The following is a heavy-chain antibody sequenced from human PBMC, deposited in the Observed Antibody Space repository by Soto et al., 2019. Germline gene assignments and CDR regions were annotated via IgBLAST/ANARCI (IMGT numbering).Heavy chain of an antibody. J-gene: IGHJ5*02. CDR3: ARDRGGRFDP. Sequence: SETLSLTCTVSGGSISSGGYYWSWIRQHPGKGLEWIGYIYYSGSTYYNPSLKSRVTISVDTSKNQFSLKLSSVTAADTAVYYCARDRGGRFDPWGQGNLVTVSS. CDR2: IYYSGST. CDR1: GGSISSGGYY. V-gene: IGHV4-31*03. D-gene: IGHD3-16*01.